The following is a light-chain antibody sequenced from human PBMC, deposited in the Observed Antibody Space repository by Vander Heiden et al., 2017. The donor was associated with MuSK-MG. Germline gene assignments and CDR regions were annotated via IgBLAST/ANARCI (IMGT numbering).Light chain of an antibody. CDR1: QRISSW. CDR2: KAS. CDR3: QQYNSYPLT. Sequence: PSTLSASVGDRVTITCRASQRISSWLAWYQQKPGKAPKLLIYKASSLESGVPSRFSGSGSGTEFTLTISSLEPDDFAVYYCQQYNSYPLTFGRGTKVEIK. J-gene: IGKJ4*02. V-gene: IGKV1-5*03.